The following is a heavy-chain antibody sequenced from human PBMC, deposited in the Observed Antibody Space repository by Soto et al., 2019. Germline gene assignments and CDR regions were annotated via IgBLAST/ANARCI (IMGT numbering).Heavy chain of an antibody. J-gene: IGHJ4*02. D-gene: IGHD3-22*01. Sequence: ASGRVSCKASGFIFTSSSVQWVRQARGQRLEWIGWITVGTGNTNYAQKLQERVTITRDMSTSTAYMELSNLRSEDTAVYYCAAGDSSGYYGGWGQGTQVTVPQ. CDR1: GFIFTSSS. CDR3: AAGDSSGYYGG. V-gene: IGHV1-58*01. CDR2: ITVGTGNT.